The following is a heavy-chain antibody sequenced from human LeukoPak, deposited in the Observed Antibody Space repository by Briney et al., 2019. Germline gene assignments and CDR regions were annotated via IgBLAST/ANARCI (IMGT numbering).Heavy chain of an antibody. J-gene: IGHJ4*02. V-gene: IGHV3-9*01. CDR2: ISWNSGST. Sequence: GGSLRLSCAASGFTFDDYAMHWVRQVPGKGLEWVSGISWNSGSTVYADPVKGRFTISRDNAKNSLYLQMNSLRAEDTALYFCARRSGSREFDYWGQGTLVTVSS. CDR1: GFTFDDYA. CDR3: ARRSGSREFDY. D-gene: IGHD3-10*01.